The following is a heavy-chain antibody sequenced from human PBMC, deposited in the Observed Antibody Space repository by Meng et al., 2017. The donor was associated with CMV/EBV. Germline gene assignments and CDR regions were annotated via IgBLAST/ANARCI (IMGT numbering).Heavy chain of an antibody. CDR2: IKSKTDGGTT. J-gene: IGHJ6*02. V-gene: IGHV3-15*01. CDR1: GFTFSNAW. D-gene: IGHD6-13*01. Sequence: GESLKISCAASGFTFSNAWMSWVRQAPGKGLEWVGRIKSKTDGGTTDYAAPVKGRFTISRDDSKNTLYLQMNSLKTEDTAVYYCTTDVPPGQQPPHYYYYYGMDVWGQGTTVTVSS. CDR3: TTDVPPGQQPPHYYYYYGMDV.